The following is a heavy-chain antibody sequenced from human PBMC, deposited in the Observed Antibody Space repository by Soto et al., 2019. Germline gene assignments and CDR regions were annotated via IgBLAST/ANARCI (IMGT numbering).Heavy chain of an antibody. CDR2: MNPNSGNT. Sequence: GASVKVSCKASGYTFTSYDINWVRQATGQGLEWMGWMNPNSGNTGYAQKFQGRVTMTRNTSISTAYMELSRLRSDDTAVYYCARELRALGYCSGGSCYSYAFDIWGQGTMVTVSS. J-gene: IGHJ3*02. CDR3: ARELRALGYCSGGSCYSYAFDI. V-gene: IGHV1-8*01. D-gene: IGHD2-15*01. CDR1: GYTFTSYD.